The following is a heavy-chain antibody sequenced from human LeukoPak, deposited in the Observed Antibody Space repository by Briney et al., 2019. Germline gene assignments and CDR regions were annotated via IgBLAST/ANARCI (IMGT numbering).Heavy chain of an antibody. V-gene: IGHV4-34*01. CDR3: ARGIAARLYLADY. D-gene: IGHD6-6*01. Sequence: PSETLSLTCAVYGGSFSGYYWSWIRQPPRKGLEWIGEINHSGSTNYNPSLKSRVTISVDTSKNQFSLKLSSVTAADTAVYYCARGIAARLYLADYWGQGTLVTVSS. J-gene: IGHJ4*02. CDR1: GGSFSGYY. CDR2: INHSGST.